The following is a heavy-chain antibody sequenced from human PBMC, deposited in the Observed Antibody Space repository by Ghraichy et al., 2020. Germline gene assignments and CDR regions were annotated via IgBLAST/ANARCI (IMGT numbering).Heavy chain of an antibody. CDR2: IRGKTNSYAT. D-gene: IGHD2-2*02. CDR3: TRLVVVPATIHSYYYYMDV. V-gene: IGHV3-73*01. J-gene: IGHJ6*03. CDR1: GFTFSGSA. Sequence: GGSLRLSCAASGFTFSGSAIHWVRQASGKGLEWVGRIRGKTNSYATAYGASVKGRFTISRDDSKNTAYLQMNSLKTEDTAVYYCTRLVVVPATIHSYYYYMDVWGKGTTVTVSS.